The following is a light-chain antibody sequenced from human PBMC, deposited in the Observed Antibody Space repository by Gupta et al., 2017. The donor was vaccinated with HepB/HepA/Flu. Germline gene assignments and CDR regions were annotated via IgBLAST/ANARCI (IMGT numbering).Light chain of an antibody. CDR1: QGISSY. V-gene: IGKV1-9*01. CDR3: QQLNSYPPT. CDR2: AAS. Sequence: DIQLTQSPSFLSASVGDRVTITCRASQGISSYLAWYQQKPGKAPKLLIYAASTLQSGVPSRSSGSGSGTEFTLTISSLQPEDFATYYCQQLNSYPPTFGGGTKVEIK. J-gene: IGKJ4*01.